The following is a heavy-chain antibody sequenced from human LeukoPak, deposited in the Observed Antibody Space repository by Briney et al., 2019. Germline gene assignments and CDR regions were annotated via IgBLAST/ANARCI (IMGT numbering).Heavy chain of an antibody. Sequence: SQTLSLTCTVSGGSISRGDYYWSRIRQPPGKGLEWIGYIYYSGSTYYNPSLTSRVTISVDTSKNQFSLKLSSVTAADTAVYYCARDSSGYYGDYYFDYWGQGTLVTVSS. CDR1: GGSISRGDYY. J-gene: IGHJ4*02. D-gene: IGHD4-17*01. V-gene: IGHV4-30-4*08. CDR2: IYYSGST. CDR3: ARDSSGYYGDYYFDY.